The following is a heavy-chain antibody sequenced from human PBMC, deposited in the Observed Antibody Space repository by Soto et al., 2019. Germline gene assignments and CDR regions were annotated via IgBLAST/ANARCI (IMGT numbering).Heavy chain of an antibody. CDR3: AREGFRNYYGSGSYPSRFDY. CDR1: GYTFTGYY. Sequence: ASVKVSCKASGYTFTGYYMHWVRQAPGQGLEWMGWINPNSGGTNYAQKFQGWVTMTRDTSISTAYMELSRLRSDDTAVYYCAREGFRNYYGSGSYPSRFDYWGQGTLVTVSS. V-gene: IGHV1-2*04. CDR2: INPNSGGT. D-gene: IGHD3-10*01. J-gene: IGHJ4*02.